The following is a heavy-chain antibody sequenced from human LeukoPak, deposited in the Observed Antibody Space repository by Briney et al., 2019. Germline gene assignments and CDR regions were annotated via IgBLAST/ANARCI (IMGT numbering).Heavy chain of an antibody. D-gene: IGHD5-24*01. CDR2: LYTSGTT. V-gene: IGHV4-4*07. Sequence: PSETLSLTCTVSGGSISNYYWSWIRQPAGKGLEWIGRLYTSGTTNYNPSLRSRVTISLDTSKNQFSLKVSSVTAADTAVYYCARPRDGYNYFDYWGQGTLVTVSS. CDR1: GGSISNYY. J-gene: IGHJ4*02. CDR3: ARPRDGYNYFDY.